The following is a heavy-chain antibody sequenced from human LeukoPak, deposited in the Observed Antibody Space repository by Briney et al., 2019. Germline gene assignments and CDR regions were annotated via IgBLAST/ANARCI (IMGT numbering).Heavy chain of an antibody. V-gene: IGHV3-33*01. D-gene: IGHD4-11*01. Sequence: GGSLRLSCAAAGFIFSHYCMHWVRQAPGKGLEWVAVIWSDGSNRFYAGSVKGRFTISRDNSQNTVCLQMNSLRVEDTAMYYCARDAQRGFDYSNSLEYWGHGTLVTVSS. CDR3: ARDAQRGFDYSNSLEY. CDR2: IWSDGSNR. CDR1: GFIFSHYC. J-gene: IGHJ4*01.